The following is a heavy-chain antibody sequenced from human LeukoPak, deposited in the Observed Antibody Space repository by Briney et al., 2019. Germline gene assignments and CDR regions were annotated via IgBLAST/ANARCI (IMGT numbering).Heavy chain of an antibody. V-gene: IGHV4-34*01. CDR2: INHSGST. CDR3: ARDIAAAGHFDY. J-gene: IGHJ4*02. CDR1: GGSFSGYY. Sequence: SETLSLTCAVYGGSFSGYYWSWIRQPPGKGLEWIGEINHSGSTNYNPSLKSRVTISVDTSKNQFSLKLSSVTAADTAVYYCARDIAAAGHFDYWGQGTLVTASS. D-gene: IGHD6-13*01.